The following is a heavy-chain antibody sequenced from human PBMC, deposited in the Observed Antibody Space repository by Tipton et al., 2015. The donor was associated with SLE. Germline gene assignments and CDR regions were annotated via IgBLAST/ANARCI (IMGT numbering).Heavy chain of an antibody. CDR3: ASLPTVWSWFDP. D-gene: IGHD3-3*01. CDR1: GGSFSGYY. V-gene: IGHV4-34*01. J-gene: IGHJ5*02. CDR2: IYHSGST. Sequence: TLSLTCAVYGGSFSGYYWGWIRQPPGKGLEWIGNIYHSGSTYYNPSLKSRVTISVDTSKNQFSLRLSSVTAANTAVYYCASLPTVWSWFDPWGQGTLVTVSS.